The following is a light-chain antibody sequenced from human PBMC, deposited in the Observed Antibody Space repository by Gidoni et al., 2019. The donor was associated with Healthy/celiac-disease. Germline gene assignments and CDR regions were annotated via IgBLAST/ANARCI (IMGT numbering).Light chain of an antibody. CDR2: DAS. CDR1: QSVSSY. CDR3: QQRSNWPPTWT. V-gene: IGKV3-11*01. J-gene: IGKJ1*01. Sequence: IVLTQSPATLPLSPGERATLSCRASQSVSSYLAWYQQKPGQASRLLIYDASNSATGIPARFSGSGSGTDFTLTISSLEPEDFAVYYCQQRSNWPPTWTFGQGTKVEIK.